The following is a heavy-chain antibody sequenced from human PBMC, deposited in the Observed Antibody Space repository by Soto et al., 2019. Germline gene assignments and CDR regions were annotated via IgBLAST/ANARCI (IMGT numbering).Heavy chain of an antibody. CDR2: IDPSDSYT. D-gene: IGHD2-2*01. V-gene: IGHV5-10-1*01. Sequence: GESLKISCKGSGYSFTSYWISWVRQMPGKGLEWMGRIDPSDSYTNYSPSFQGHVTISADKFISTAYLQWSSLKASDTAMYYCARQDIVVVPAVRYYYGMDVWGQGTTVPVS. J-gene: IGHJ6*02. CDR1: GYSFTSYW. CDR3: ARQDIVVVPAVRYYYGMDV.